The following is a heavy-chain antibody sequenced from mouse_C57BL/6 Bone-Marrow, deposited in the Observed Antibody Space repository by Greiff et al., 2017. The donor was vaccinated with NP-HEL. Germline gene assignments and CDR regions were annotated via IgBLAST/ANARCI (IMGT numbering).Heavy chain of an antibody. V-gene: IGHV14-4*01. CDR3: TTGLLNYAMDY. Sequence: EVQLKQSGAELVRPGASVKLSCTASGFNIKDDYMHWVKQRPEQGLEWIGWIDPENGDTEYASKFQGKATITADTSSNTAYLQLSSLTSEDTAVYYCTTGLLNYAMDYWGQGTSVTVSS. CDR2: IDPENGDT. CDR1: GFNIKDDY. J-gene: IGHJ4*01. D-gene: IGHD2-3*01.